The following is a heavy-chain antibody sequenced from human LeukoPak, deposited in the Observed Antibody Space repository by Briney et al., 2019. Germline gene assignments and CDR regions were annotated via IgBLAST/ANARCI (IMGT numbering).Heavy chain of an antibody. V-gene: IGHV1-18*01. CDR1: GYTFTSYG. J-gene: IGHJ4*02. CDR3: ATLTTVVTPGLPDY. Sequence: GASVKVSCKASGYTFTSYGISWVRQAPGQGLELMGWISAYNGNTNYAQKLQGRVTMTTDTSTSTAYMELRSLRSDDTAVYYCATLTTVVTPGLPDYWGQGTLVTVSS. D-gene: IGHD4-23*01. CDR2: ISAYNGNT.